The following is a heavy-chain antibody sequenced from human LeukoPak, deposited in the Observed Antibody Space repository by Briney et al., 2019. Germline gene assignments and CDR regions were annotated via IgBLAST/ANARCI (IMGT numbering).Heavy chain of an antibody. J-gene: IGHJ4*02. CDR1: GGSFSGYY. Sequence: PSETLSLTCAVYGGSFSGYYWSWIRQPPGKGLEWIGEINHSGSTNYNPSLKSRVTISADTSKNQFSLKLSSVTAADTAVYYRAGVDTAMAQFDYWGQGTLVTVSS. D-gene: IGHD5-18*01. CDR3: AGVDTAMAQFDY. V-gene: IGHV4-34*01. CDR2: INHSGST.